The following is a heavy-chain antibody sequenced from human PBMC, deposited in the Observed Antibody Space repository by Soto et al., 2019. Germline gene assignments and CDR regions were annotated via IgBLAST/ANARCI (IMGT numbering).Heavy chain of an antibody. J-gene: IGHJ6*02. CDR2: IYPGDSDT. V-gene: IGHV5-51*01. CDR1: GYTFTSYG. D-gene: IGHD2-2*01. CDR3: ARHPVVPAAMDV. Sequence: KVSCKASGYTFTSYGISWVRQMPGKGLEWMGIIYPGDSDTRYSPSFQGQVTISADKSISTAYLQWSSLKASDTAMSYCARHPVVPAAMDVWGQGTTVTVSS.